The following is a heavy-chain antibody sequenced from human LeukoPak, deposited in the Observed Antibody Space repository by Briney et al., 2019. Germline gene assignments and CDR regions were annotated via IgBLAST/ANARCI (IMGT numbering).Heavy chain of an antibody. V-gene: IGHV3-11*01. D-gene: IGHD6-19*01. CDR1: GFTFSDYY. CDR2: ISSSGSTI. J-gene: IGHJ3*02. CDR3: AMFSEQTSYSSGWTDAFDI. Sequence: KPGGSLRLSCAASGFTFSDYYMNWIRQAPGKGLEWVSYISSSGSTIYYADSVKGRFTISRDNAKNSLYLQMNSLRAEDTAVYYCAMFSEQTSYSSGWTDAFDIWGQGTMVTVSS.